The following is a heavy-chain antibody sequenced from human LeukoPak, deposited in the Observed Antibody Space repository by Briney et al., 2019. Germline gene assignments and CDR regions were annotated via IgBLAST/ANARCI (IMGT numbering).Heavy chain of an antibody. Sequence: GASVKVSCKASGYTFTSYAMNWVRQAPGQGLEWMGWINTNTGNPTYAQGFTGRFVFSLDTSVSTAYLQISSLKAEDTAVYYCARDWSPSQWLGNFDYWGQGTLVTVSS. D-gene: IGHD6-19*01. CDR1: GYTFTSYA. CDR3: ARDWSPSQWLGNFDY. J-gene: IGHJ4*02. V-gene: IGHV7-4-1*02. CDR2: INTNTGNP.